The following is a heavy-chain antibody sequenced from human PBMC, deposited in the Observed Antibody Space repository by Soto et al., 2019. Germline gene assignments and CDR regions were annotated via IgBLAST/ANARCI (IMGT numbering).Heavy chain of an antibody. J-gene: IGHJ4*02. CDR3: ARDNGPSASCPDY. D-gene: IGHD2-2*01. Sequence: PGGSLRLSCAASGFTFSSYWMHWVRQAPGKGLVWVSRINSDGSSTNYADSVKGRFLITRDNAKNTLYLRVHSLRAEDTAIYYCARDNGPSASCPDYWGQGTLVTVSS. V-gene: IGHV3-74*01. CDR2: INSDGSST. CDR1: GFTFSSYW.